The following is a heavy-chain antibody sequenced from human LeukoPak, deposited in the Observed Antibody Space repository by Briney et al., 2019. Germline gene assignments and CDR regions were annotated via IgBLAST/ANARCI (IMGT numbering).Heavy chain of an antibody. CDR1: GFTFSSKA. J-gene: IGHJ4*02. D-gene: IGHD2-2*01. Sequence: GGSLRLSCAASGFTFSSKAMSWVRQVPGKGLEWVANINQDGSQTYYLDSVKARFTISRDNAKESVSLQMNSLRAEDTAIYYCSAILYHWGQGTLVTVSS. CDR2: INQDGSQT. CDR3: SAILYH. V-gene: IGHV3-7*01.